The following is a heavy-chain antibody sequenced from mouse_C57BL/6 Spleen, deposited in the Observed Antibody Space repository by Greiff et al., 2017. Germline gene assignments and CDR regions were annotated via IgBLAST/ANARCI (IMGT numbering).Heavy chain of an antibody. J-gene: IGHJ4*01. Sequence: QVTLKESGPGILQSSQTLSLTCSFSGFSLSTSGMGVSWIRQPSGKGLEWLAHIYWDDDKRYNPSLKSRLTISKDTSRNQVFLKSTSVDTADTATYYCARRRTGTGTDAMDYWGQGTSVTVSS. CDR2: IYWDDDK. D-gene: IGHD4-1*01. CDR1: GFSLSTSGMG. CDR3: ARRRTGTGTDAMDY. V-gene: IGHV8-12*01.